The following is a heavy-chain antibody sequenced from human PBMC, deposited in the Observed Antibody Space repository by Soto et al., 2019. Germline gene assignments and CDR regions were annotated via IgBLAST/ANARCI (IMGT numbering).Heavy chain of an antibody. CDR3: AHTTRWYYDSSGYYPDY. CDR2: IYWNDDK. Sequence: SGPTLVKPTQTLTLTCTFSGFSLSTSGVGVGWIRQPPGKALEWLALIYWNDDKRYSPSLKSRLTITKDTSKNQVVLTMTNMDPVDTATYYCAHTTRWYYDSSGYYPDYWGQGTLVTVSS. CDR1: GFSLSTSGVG. D-gene: IGHD3-22*01. J-gene: IGHJ4*02. V-gene: IGHV2-5*01.